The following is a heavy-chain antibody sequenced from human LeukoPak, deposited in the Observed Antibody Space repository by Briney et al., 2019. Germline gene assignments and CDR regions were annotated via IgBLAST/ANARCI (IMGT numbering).Heavy chain of an antibody. D-gene: IGHD2-15*01. V-gene: IGHV3-23*01. CDR3: AKEKAIVVVAAPDY. Sequence: PGGSLRLSCAASGFTFSSYAMSWVRQAPGKGLEWVSAISGSGGSTYYADSVKGRFTVSRDNSKNTLYLQMNSLRAEDTAVYYCAKEKAIVVVAAPDYWGQGTLVTVSS. J-gene: IGHJ4*02. CDR1: GFTFSSYA. CDR2: ISGSGGST.